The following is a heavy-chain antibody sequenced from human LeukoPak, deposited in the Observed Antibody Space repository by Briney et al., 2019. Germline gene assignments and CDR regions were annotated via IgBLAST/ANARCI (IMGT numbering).Heavy chain of an antibody. Sequence: NPSETLSLTCAVYGGSFSGYYWSWIRQPPGKGLEWIGEINHSGSTNYDPSLKSRVTISVDTSKNQFSLKLSSVTAADTAVYYCARGGIQLQKGRFDYWGQGTLVTVSS. D-gene: IGHD5-18*01. CDR1: GGSFSGYY. CDR2: INHSGST. CDR3: ARGGIQLQKGRFDY. J-gene: IGHJ4*02. V-gene: IGHV4-34*01.